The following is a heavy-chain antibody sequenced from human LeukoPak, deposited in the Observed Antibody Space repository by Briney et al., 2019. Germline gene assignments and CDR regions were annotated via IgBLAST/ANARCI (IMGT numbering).Heavy chain of an antibody. CDR2: ISNNGDTT. J-gene: IGHJ4*02. D-gene: IGHD2-21*02. CDR3: VKGGVTPFRQPFDY. V-gene: IGHV3-64D*06. Sequence: GGSLRLSCSASGFXFSTYAIYWVRQAPGKGREYVSAISNNGDTTYYADSVKGRFTISRDNSKSTLYLQMSSLRTEDTAVYYCVKGGVTPFRQPFDYWGQGTLVTVSS. CDR1: GFXFSTYA.